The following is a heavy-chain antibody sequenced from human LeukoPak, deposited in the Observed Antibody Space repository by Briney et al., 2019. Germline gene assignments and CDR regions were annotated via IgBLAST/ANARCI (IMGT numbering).Heavy chain of an antibody. CDR3: ARVLRHYYDSSGYFGY. V-gene: IGHV4-34*01. CDR1: GGSFSGYY. D-gene: IGHD3-22*01. Sequence: KPSETLSPTCAVYGGSFSGYYWSWIRQPPGKGLEWIGEINHSGSTNYNPSLKSRVTISVDTSKNQFSLKLSSVTAADTAVYYCARVLRHYYDSSGYFGYWGQGTLVTVSS. J-gene: IGHJ4*02. CDR2: INHSGST.